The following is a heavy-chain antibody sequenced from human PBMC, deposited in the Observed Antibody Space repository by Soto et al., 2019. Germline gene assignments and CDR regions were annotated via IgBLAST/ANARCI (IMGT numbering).Heavy chain of an antibody. CDR1: GGSISSGYY. Sequence: SETLSLTCTVSGGSISSGYYWTWIRQHPGKGLEWIGYIYYSGSTLYNPSLKSRVTISVDTSKNQFSLKLSSVTAADTAVYYCARQGRFLENYYYGMDVWGQGTTVTVSS. CDR3: ARQGRFLENYYYGMDV. D-gene: IGHD3-3*01. CDR2: IYYSGST. V-gene: IGHV4-39*01. J-gene: IGHJ6*02.